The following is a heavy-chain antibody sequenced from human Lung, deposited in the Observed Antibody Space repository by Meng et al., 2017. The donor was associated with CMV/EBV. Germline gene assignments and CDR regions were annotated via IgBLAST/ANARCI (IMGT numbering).Heavy chain of an antibody. CDR2: IIPILGIA. CDR3: ASWGGGQLVLYYYGMDV. V-gene: IGHV1-69*10. D-gene: IGHD6-13*01. J-gene: IGHJ6*02. CDR1: GGTFSSYA. Sequence: SXXVSXKASGGTFSSYAISWVRQAPGQGLEWMGGIIPILGIANYAQKFQGRVTITADKSTSTAYMELSSLRSEDTAVYYCASWGGGQLVLYYYGMDVWGQGXTVTVSS.